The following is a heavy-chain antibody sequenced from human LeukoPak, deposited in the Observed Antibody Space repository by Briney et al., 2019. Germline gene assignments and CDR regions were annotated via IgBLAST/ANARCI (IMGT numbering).Heavy chain of an antibody. D-gene: IGHD3-22*01. CDR2: MNPNSGNT. V-gene: IGHV1-8*01. Sequence: ASVKVSCKASGGTFTSYDINWVRQATGQGLEWMGWMNPNSGNTGYAQKFQGRVTMTRNTSISTAYMELSSLRSEDTAVYYCARGYYYDSSGYSTGFDYWGQGTLVTVSS. CDR3: ARGYYYDSSGYSTGFDY. CDR1: GGTFTSYD. J-gene: IGHJ4*02.